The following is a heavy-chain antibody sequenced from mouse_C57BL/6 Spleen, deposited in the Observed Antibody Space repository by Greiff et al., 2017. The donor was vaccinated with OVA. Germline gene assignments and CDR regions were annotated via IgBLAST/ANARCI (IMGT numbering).Heavy chain of an antibody. J-gene: IGHJ4*01. CDR3: ARAYSNYPYYAMDY. CDR2: IHPNSGST. V-gene: IGHV1-64*01. D-gene: IGHD2-5*01. Sequence: VQLQQSGAELVKPGASVKLSCKASGYTFTSYWMHWVKQRPGQGLEWIGMIHPNSGSTNYNEKFKSKATLTVDKSSSTAYMQLSSLTSEDSAVYYCARAYSNYPYYAMDYWGQGTSVTVSS. CDR1: GYTFTSYW.